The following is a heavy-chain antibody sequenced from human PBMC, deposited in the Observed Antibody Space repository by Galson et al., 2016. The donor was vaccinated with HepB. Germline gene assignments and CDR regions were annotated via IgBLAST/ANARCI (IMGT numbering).Heavy chain of an antibody. D-gene: IGHD3-10*01. CDR2: IDPNSGGT. Sequence: QSGAEVTKPGASVKVSCKASGYTFIGHYIHWVRQAPGQGLEWMGWIDPNSGGTDYAQKFQGRVTMTRDTSITTAYMGLTGLMSDDTAVYYCARDGPDLGELLNYAMDVWGQGTTVTVSS. J-gene: IGHJ6*02. CDR3: ARDGPDLGELLNYAMDV. CDR1: GYTFIGHY. V-gene: IGHV1-2*02.